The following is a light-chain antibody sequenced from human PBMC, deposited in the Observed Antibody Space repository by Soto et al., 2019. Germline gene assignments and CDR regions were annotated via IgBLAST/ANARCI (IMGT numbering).Light chain of an antibody. CDR3: QQYYSYPLT. CDR1: QGISSY. CDR2: AAS. Sequence: AIRMTQYPSSFSASTGDRVTISCRASQGISSYLAWYQQKPGKAPKLLIYAASTLQSGVPSRFSGSGSGTDFTLTISGLQSEDFATYYCQQYYSYPLTFGRGAKVDIK. V-gene: IGKV1-8*01. J-gene: IGKJ4*01.